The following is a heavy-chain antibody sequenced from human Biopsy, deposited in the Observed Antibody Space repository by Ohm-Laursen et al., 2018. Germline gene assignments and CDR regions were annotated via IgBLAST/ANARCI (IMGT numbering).Heavy chain of an antibody. D-gene: IGHD5-12*01. CDR1: GFTFTHAW. CDR3: TVDLGRGFH. CDR2: IKSKSDGDAT. V-gene: IGHV3-15*01. J-gene: IGHJ4*02. Sequence: SLRLSCAASGFTFTHAWMSWVRQGPGKGLEWLGRIKSKSDGDATDYTSAVQGRFAISRDDSTNTFYLQMNSLKSEDTGVFYCTVDLGRGFHWGQGTLVTVSS.